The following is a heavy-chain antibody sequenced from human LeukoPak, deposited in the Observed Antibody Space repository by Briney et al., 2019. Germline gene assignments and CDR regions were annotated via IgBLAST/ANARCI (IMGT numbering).Heavy chain of an antibody. J-gene: IGHJ4*02. D-gene: IGHD6-13*01. V-gene: IGHV4-59*01. CDR1: RGSISSYY. CDR2: IYYSGST. CDR3: ARGGSSSSLNHFDY. Sequence: PSETLSLTCTVSRGSISSYYWSWIRQPPGKGVEWIGYIYYSGSTNYNPSLESRVTISVDPSKSQFSLRLASVSAADTAVYYCARGGSSSSLNHFDYWGQGTLVTVSS.